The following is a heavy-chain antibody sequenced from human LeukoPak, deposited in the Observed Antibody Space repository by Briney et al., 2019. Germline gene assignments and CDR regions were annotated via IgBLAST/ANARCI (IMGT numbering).Heavy chain of an antibody. CDR2: ISYDGSNK. J-gene: IGHJ4*02. CDR1: GFTFSSYA. Sequence: QSGGSLRLSCAASGFTFSSYAMHWVRQAPGKGLEWVVVISYDGSNKYYADSVKGRFTISRDNSKNTLYLQMNSLRAEDTAVYYCARARVGALDYWGQGTLVTVSS. CDR3: ARARVGALDY. D-gene: IGHD1-26*01. V-gene: IGHV3-30-3*01.